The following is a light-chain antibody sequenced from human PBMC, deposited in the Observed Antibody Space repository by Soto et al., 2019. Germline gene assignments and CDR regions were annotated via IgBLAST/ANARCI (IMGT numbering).Light chain of an antibody. J-gene: IGLJ2*01. CDR2: EGS. Sequence: QSALTEPASVSGSPGQSITISCIGIISDVGNYHLVSWYQQHPGKAPKLMIYEGSKRPSGVSNRFSGSKSGNTASLAITGLQAEDEADYYCQSFDSSRIGLLFGGGTKLTVL. CDR3: QSFDSSRIGLL. CDR1: ISDVGNYHL. V-gene: IGLV2-14*02.